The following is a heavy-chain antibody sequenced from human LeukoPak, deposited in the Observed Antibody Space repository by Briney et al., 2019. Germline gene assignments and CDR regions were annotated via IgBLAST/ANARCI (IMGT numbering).Heavy chain of an antibody. CDR2: IYHSGST. CDR3: ASYPSSDAFDI. J-gene: IGHJ3*02. V-gene: IGHV4-30-2*01. CDR1: GGSIRSEGCY. Sequence: SQTLSLTCTVSGGSIRSEGCYWSWIRQPPGKGLEWIGYIYHSGSTYYNPSLKSRVTISVDRSKNQFSLKLSSVTAADTAVYYCASYPSSDAFDIWGQGTMVTVSS. D-gene: IGHD2-15*01.